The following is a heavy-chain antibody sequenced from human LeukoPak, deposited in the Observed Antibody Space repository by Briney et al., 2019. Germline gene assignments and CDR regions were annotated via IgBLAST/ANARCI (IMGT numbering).Heavy chain of an antibody. Sequence: PGGSLRLSCAASGFTFSRYSMNWVRQAPGKGLEWVSSISISSSYIYYADSVKGRFTMSRDNAKNSLYLQVNSPRAEDTAVYYCAPRVVGSAPFDYWGQGTLVTVSS. D-gene: IGHD2-15*01. CDR3: APRVVGSAPFDY. V-gene: IGHV3-21*04. CDR2: ISISSSYI. J-gene: IGHJ4*02. CDR1: GFTFSRYS.